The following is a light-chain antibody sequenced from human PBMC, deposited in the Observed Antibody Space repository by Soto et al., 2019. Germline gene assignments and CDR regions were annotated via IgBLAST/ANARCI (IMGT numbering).Light chain of an antibody. V-gene: IGKV3-20*01. Sequence: EIVLTQSPDTLSLSPGESATLSCRASQSVSNYLGWFQQKPGQAPRLLIYGASTRATGIPDRFSGSGSGTDFTLTISRLEPEDFAVYYCHHYGGSPITFGQGTRLEIK. J-gene: IGKJ5*01. CDR3: HHYGGSPIT. CDR2: GAS. CDR1: QSVSNY.